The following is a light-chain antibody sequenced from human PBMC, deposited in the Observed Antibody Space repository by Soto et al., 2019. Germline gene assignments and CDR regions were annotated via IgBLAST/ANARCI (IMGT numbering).Light chain of an antibody. V-gene: IGKV3-20*01. CDR1: QSVSSN. Sequence: EIVMTQSPGTRSVSPGERDTLSCRASQSVSSNLAWYQQKPGQAPRLLIYGASTRATGIPDRFSASGSGTDFTLIISRLEPEDFAVYYCQQYGSSPLTFGGGTKVDIK. CDR3: QQYGSSPLT. CDR2: GAS. J-gene: IGKJ4*01.